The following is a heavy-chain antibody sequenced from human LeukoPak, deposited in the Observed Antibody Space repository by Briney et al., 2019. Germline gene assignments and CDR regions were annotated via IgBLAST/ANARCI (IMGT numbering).Heavy chain of an antibody. CDR2: ISYDGSNK. CDR1: GFTFSSYG. D-gene: IGHD6-13*01. CDR3: AKSSSWYGVDY. J-gene: IGHJ4*02. Sequence: GGSLRLSCAASGFTFSSYGMHWVRQAPGKGLEWVAVISYDGSNKYCADSVKGRFTISRDNSKNTLYLQMNSLRAEDTAVYYCAKSSSWYGVDYWGQGTLVTVSS. V-gene: IGHV3-30*18.